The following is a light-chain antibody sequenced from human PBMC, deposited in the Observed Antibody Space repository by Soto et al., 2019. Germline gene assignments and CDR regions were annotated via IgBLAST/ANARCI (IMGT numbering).Light chain of an antibody. J-gene: IGLJ1*01. CDR3: ISYTVSRSDV. V-gene: IGLV2-14*01. CDR2: NVS. Sequence: QSVLTQPASVSGSPGQSITISCSGTSSDIGTYDHVAWFQQFPGKTPKLVIYNVSDRPSGVSYRFSGSKSGNTASLTISGLQADDEADYYCISYTVSRSDVFGTGTKGTAL. CDR1: SSDIGTYDH.